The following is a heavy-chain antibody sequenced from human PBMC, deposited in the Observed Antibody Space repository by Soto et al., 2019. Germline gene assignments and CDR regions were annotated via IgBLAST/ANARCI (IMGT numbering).Heavy chain of an antibody. Sequence: ASVKVSCKTSGYTFSSYTIAWVRQAPGQGLEWLGWISSDDGNTEYEQKFQGRVTMTADTLTNNAYMELRSLKYDDTAVYYCARVEAPFGESLHWGQGTPVTVSS. CDR2: ISSDDGNT. CDR1: GYTFSSYT. V-gene: IGHV1-18*01. D-gene: IGHD3-10*01. CDR3: ARVEAPFGESLH. J-gene: IGHJ4*02.